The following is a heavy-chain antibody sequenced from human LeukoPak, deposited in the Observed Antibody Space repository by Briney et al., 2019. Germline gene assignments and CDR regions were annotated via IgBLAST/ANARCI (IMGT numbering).Heavy chain of an antibody. CDR2: ISSSGTYI. CDR3: ARDAGAYSSSWYADC. CDR1: GFTLSSYT. D-gene: IGHD6-13*01. V-gene: IGHV3-21*01. J-gene: IGHJ4*02. Sequence: GGSLRLSCAASGFTLSSYTINWGRHAPGKGLGWVSSISSSGTYIHYADSVMGRFTISRDQAKNSLYLQMNSLRAEDTAVYYCARDAGAYSSSWYADCWGQGTLVTVSS.